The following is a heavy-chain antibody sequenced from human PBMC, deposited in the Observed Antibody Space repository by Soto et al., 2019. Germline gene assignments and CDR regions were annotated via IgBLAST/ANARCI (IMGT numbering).Heavy chain of an antibody. CDR3: ARVYSSGYYHWFDP. Sequence: QVQLQESGPGLVKPSQTLSLTCTVSGGSISSGGYYWSWIRQHPGKGLEWIGYIYYSGSTYYNPSPKSRVTISVDTSKNQFSLKLSSVTAADTAVYYCARVYSSGYYHWFDPWGQGTLVTVSS. D-gene: IGHD3-22*01. CDR2: IYYSGST. CDR1: GGSISSGGYY. J-gene: IGHJ5*02. V-gene: IGHV4-31*03.